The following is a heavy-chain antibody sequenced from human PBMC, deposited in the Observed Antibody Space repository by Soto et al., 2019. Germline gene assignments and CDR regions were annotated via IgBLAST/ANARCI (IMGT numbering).Heavy chain of an antibody. CDR1: GYTFTYRY. CDR2: ITPFNGNT. V-gene: IGHV1-45*02. Sequence: GASVKVSCKASGYTFTYRYLHWVRQAPGQALEWMGWITPFNGNTNYAQKFQDRVTITRDRSMSTAYMELSSLRSEDTAMYYCASLPIGGPDDYWGQGTLVTVSS. D-gene: IGHD2-15*01. J-gene: IGHJ4*02. CDR3: ASLPIGGPDDY.